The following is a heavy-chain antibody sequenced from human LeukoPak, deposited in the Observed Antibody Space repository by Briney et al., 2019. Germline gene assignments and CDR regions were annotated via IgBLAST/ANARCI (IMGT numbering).Heavy chain of an antibody. Sequence: GGSLRLSCAASGFIFSSKWIHWVRQAPGKWLEWVSRIDNGGSYTSYADSVKGRFTISRDNAKNTLYLQMNSLRAEDTAVYYCARDLPISDSSGYYLDYWGQGTVVTVSS. CDR1: GFIFSSKW. CDR3: ARDLPISDSSGYYLDY. D-gene: IGHD3-22*01. CDR2: IDNGGSYT. V-gene: IGHV3-74*01. J-gene: IGHJ4*02.